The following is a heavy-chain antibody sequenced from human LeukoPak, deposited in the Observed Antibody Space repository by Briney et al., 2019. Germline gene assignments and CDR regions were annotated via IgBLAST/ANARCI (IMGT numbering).Heavy chain of an antibody. J-gene: IGHJ4*02. CDR1: GFTFSSYA. Sequence: PGGSLRLSCAASGFTFSSYAMSWVRQAPGKGLEWVSGINWNGGSTGYADSVKGRFTISRDNAKNSLYLQMNSLRAEDTALYHCARGSRTRGSGSYYSNYYFDYWGQGTLVTVSS. V-gene: IGHV3-20*01. D-gene: IGHD1-26*01. CDR2: INWNGGST. CDR3: ARGSRTRGSGSYYSNYYFDY.